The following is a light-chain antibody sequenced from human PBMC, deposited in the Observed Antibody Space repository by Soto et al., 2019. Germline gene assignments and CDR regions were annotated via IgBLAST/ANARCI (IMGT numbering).Light chain of an antibody. V-gene: IGKV1-39*01. Sequence: DIQMTQSPSSLSASVGDRVTITCRASQSISSYLNWYQQKPGKAPKLLPYAASSLQSGVPSRFSGSGSGTDFTLTNSSLQPEDFATYSCQQSYSTPWTFGQGTKVDIK. J-gene: IGKJ1*01. CDR1: QSISSY. CDR3: QQSYSTPWT. CDR2: AAS.